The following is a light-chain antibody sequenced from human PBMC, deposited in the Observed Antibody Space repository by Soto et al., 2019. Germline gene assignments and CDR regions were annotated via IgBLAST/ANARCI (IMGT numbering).Light chain of an antibody. J-gene: IGKJ1*01. CDR3: QQYGSSGT. V-gene: IGKV3-20*01. CDR2: GAS. CDR1: QSVSNNY. Sequence: EIVLTQSPGTLSLSPGERATLSCRASQSVSNNYLAWYQQKPGQAPRLLIYGASNRATGIPDRFSGSGSGTDCTRTSSRLEPEDFAVYYCQQYGSSGTFGQGTKVDIK.